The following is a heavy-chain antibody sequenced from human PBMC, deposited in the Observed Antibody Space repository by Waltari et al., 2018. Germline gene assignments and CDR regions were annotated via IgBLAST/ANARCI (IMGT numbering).Heavy chain of an antibody. Sequence: QVQLVAAGGGVVQPGRSLRLSCADTECTFSSYAMHWVRPAPAKGLEWVAVISNKERNSDYGDSVKCRFTIPRNNSQKMLYRQMNSLRAEDTAVYYCARDYCDRTNCHGMDVWGRGTTVTVSS. CDR3: ARDYCDRTNCHGMDV. CDR2: ISNKERNS. D-gene: IGHD3-22*01. J-gene: IGHJ6*02. V-gene: IGHV3-30*04. CDR1: ECTFSSYA.